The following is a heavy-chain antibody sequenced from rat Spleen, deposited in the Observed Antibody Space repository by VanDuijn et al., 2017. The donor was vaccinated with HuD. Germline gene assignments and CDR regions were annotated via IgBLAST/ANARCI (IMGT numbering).Heavy chain of an antibody. D-gene: IGHD1-2*01. CDR2: INSAGST. V-gene: IGHV3-3*01. CDR1: GYSITSSYR. J-gene: IGHJ2*01. Sequence: EVQLQESGPGLVKPSQSLSLTCSVTGYSITSSYRWNWIRKFPGNKLEWMGYINSAGSTNYNPSLKSRISIIRDTSKNQYFLQVSSVIIDDTATYYCARETNYIYPYWGQGVMVTVSS. CDR3: ARETNYIYPY.